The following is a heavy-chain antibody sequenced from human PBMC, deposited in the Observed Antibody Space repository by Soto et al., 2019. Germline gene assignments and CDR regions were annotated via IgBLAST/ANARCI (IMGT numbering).Heavy chain of an antibody. CDR3: AKGDRAYGDSLYFDY. D-gene: IGHD4-17*01. J-gene: IGHJ4*02. CDR2: IGSSSRYT. CDR1: GFSFSDYY. V-gene: IGHV3-11*05. Sequence: GGSLRLSCVVSGFSFSDYYMSWIRQAPGKGLEWVSYIGSSSRYTNYADSVKGRFIISRDNAKNSLYLQMNSLRAEDTALYFCAKGDRAYGDSLYFDYWGQGTLVTVSS.